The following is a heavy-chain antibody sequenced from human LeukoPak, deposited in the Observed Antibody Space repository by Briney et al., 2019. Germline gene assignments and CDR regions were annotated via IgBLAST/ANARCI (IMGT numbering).Heavy chain of an antibody. CDR2: ISSSGSTI. V-gene: IGHV3-48*04. Sequence: PGGSLRLSCAASGFTFSSYAMSWVRQAPGKGLEWVSYISSSGSTIYYADSVKGRFTISRDNAKNSLYLQMNSLRAEDTAVYYCARDIRYSYGYAADYWGQGTLVTVSS. CDR1: GFTFSSYA. D-gene: IGHD5-18*01. CDR3: ARDIRYSYGYAADY. J-gene: IGHJ4*02.